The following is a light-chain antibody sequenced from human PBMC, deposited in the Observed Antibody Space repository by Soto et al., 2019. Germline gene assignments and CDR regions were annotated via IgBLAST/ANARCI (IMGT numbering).Light chain of an antibody. CDR3: KQYGSXLWT. J-gene: IGKJ1*01. Sequence: EIVLTQSPGTLSLSPGEIATLSCRAIQSVSSSYLSWYQQKPGQAPMLLIYCASGRDTGIPDRFSGSGSGTDFTLTISRLEPEDFAVYYFKQYGSXLWTFGQGTKV. CDR1: QSVSSSY. CDR2: CAS. V-gene: IGKV3-20*01.